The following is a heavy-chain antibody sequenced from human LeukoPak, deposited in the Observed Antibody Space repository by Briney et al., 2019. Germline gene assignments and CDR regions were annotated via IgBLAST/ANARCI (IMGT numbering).Heavy chain of an antibody. J-gene: IGHJ4*02. CDR2: ISGSGGST. D-gene: IGHD3-22*01. V-gene: IGHV3-23*01. CDR3: AKERGAYYDSSNDY. Sequence: PGGSLRLSCAASGFTFSSYAMSWVRQAPGKGLEWVSAISGSGGSTYYADSVKGRFTISRDNSKSTLYLQMNSLRAEDTAVYYCAKERGAYYDSSNDYWGQGTLVTVSS. CDR1: GFTFSSYA.